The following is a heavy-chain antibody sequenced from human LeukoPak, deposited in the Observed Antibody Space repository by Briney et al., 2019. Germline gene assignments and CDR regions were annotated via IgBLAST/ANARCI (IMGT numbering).Heavy chain of an antibody. J-gene: IGHJ6*02. CDR1: GFTFSDYY. V-gene: IGHV3-23*01. CDR2: ISGSGGST. CDR3: AKSYSSGWFTPGMDV. D-gene: IGHD6-19*01. Sequence: GGSLRLSCAASGFTFSDYYMSWIRQAPGKGLEWVSAISGSGGSTHYADSVKGRFTISRDNSKNTLYLQMNSLRAEDTAVYYCAKSYSSGWFTPGMDVWGQGTTVTVSS.